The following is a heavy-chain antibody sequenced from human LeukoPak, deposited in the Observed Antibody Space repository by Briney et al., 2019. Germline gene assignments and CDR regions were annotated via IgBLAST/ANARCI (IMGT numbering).Heavy chain of an antibody. CDR1: GYTFSDYY. Sequence: GASVKVSCKASGYTFSDYYIHWVRQGPGHGLECMVWINPNSGGTDYEQRFQGMVTMTRETSNTTAYMELSRLRSDDTAVYYCARVNYRSGCFRNFYYYGMDAWGQGTTVTVSS. D-gene: IGHD6-19*01. CDR3: ARVNYRSGCFRNFYYYGMDA. V-gene: IGHV1-2*02. J-gene: IGHJ6*02. CDR2: INPNSGGT.